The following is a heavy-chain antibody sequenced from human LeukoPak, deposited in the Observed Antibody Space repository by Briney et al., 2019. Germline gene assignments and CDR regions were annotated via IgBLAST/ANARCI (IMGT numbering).Heavy chain of an antibody. CDR2: ISSSGSST. D-gene: IGHD6-6*01. CDR3: AKDRGQLVPKYNWFDP. J-gene: IGHJ5*02. V-gene: IGHV3-23*01. Sequence: GGSLRLSGAASGFTFSSYAMNWVRQAPGKGLEWVSAISSSGSSTYYADSVKGRFTISRDNSKNTLYLQMNSLRAEDTAVYYCAKDRGQLVPKYNWFDPWGQGTLVTVSS. CDR1: GFTFSSYA.